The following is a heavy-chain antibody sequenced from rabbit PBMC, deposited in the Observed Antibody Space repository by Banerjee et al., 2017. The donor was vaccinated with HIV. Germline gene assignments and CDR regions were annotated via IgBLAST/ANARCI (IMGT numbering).Heavy chain of an antibody. D-gene: IGHD8-1*01. CDR2: IYAGSSGST. Sequence: QSLEESGGDLVKPGASLTLTCTASGFSFSSSYYMCWVRQAPGKGLEWIACIYAGSSGSTYYASWAKGRFTISKTSSTTVTLQMTSLTAADTATYFCARAGYGGYGYYGAFDPWGPGTLVTVS. CDR1: GFSFSSSYY. V-gene: IGHV1S40*01. J-gene: IGHJ2*01. CDR3: ARAGYGGYGYYGAFDP.